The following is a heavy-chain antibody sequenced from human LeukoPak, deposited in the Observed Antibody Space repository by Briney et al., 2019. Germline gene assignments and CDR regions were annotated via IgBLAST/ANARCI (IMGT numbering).Heavy chain of an antibody. CDR1: GCTFSSYR. Sequence: GGSLRLSCAASGCTFSSYRMNWVRQAPGKGLEWVSSISSSSSYIYYADSVKGRFTISRDNAKNSLYLQMNSLRAEDTAVYYCARDREYYDYVWGSYRYTGPSDYWGQGTLVTVSS. D-gene: IGHD3-16*02. CDR2: ISSSSSYI. V-gene: IGHV3-21*01. CDR3: ARDREYYDYVWGSYRYTGPSDY. J-gene: IGHJ4*02.